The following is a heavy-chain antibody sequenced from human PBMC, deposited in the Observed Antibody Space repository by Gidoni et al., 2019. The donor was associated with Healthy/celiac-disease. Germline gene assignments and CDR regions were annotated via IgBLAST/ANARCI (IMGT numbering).Heavy chain of an antibody. CDR2: IYYSGST. J-gene: IGHJ4*02. CDR1: GGSISSYY. D-gene: IGHD2-2*01. Sequence: QVQLQASGPGLVKPSETLSLTCTVSGGSISSYYWSWIRQPPGKGLEWIGYIYYSGSTNYNPSLKSRVTISVDTSKNQFSLKLSSVTAADTAVYYCARDPSYCSSTSCSAGFDYWGQGTLVTVSS. V-gene: IGHV4-59*01. CDR3: ARDPSYCSSTSCSAGFDY.